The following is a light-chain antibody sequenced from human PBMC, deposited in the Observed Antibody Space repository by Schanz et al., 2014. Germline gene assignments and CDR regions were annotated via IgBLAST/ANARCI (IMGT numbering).Light chain of an antibody. CDR3: QQYGRSIT. CDR1: QSVSSSY. CDR2: GAS. Sequence: EILITQSPATLSVSPGQRATLSCRASQSVSSSYLAWYQQKPGQAPRLLIYGASSRATGIPDRFSGSGSGTHFTLTISRLEPEDVALYYCQQYGRSITFGGGTKVEIK. J-gene: IGKJ4*01. V-gene: IGKV3-20*01.